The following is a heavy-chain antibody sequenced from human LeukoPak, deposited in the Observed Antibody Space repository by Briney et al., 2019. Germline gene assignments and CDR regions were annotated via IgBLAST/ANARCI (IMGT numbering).Heavy chain of an antibody. V-gene: IGHV1-3*01. Sequence: ASVKVSCKASGYTFTSYAMHWVRQAPGQRLEWMGWINAGNGNTKYSQKFQGRVTITRDTSASTAYMELSSLRSEDTAVYYCARVGPPRQQEYYYGMDVWGQGTTVTVSS. J-gene: IGHJ6*02. D-gene: IGHD6-6*01. CDR1: GYTFTSYA. CDR2: INAGNGNT. CDR3: ARVGPPRQQEYYYGMDV.